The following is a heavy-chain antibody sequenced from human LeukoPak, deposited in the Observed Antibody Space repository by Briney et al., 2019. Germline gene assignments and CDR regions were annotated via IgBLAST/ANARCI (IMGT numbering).Heavy chain of an antibody. CDR2: ISYDGSNK. CDR1: GFTFSSYA. J-gene: IGHJ6*03. Sequence: PGGSLRLSCAASGFTFSSYAMHWVRQAPGKGLEWVAVISYDGSNKYYADSVKGRFTISRDNSKNTLYLQMNSLRAEDTAVYCCARSLNYGTHYYYYYYMDVWGKGTTVTVSS. CDR3: ARSLNYGTHYYYYYYMDV. D-gene: IGHD4-11*01. V-gene: IGHV3-30*01.